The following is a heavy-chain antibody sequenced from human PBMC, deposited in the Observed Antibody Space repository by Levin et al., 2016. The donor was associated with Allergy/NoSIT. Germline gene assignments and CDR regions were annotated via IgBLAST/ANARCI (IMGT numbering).Heavy chain of an antibody. J-gene: IGHJ4*02. V-gene: IGHV4-59*08. CDR3: ARSVGFWSGSTFDY. CDR2: IYYSGST. D-gene: IGHD3-3*01. Sequence: SETLSLTCTVSGGSISSYYWSWIRQPPGKGLEWIGYIYYSGSTNYNPSLKSRVTISVDTSKNQFSLKLSSVTAADTAVYYCARSVGFWSGSTFDYWGQGTLVTVSS. CDR1: GGSISSYY.